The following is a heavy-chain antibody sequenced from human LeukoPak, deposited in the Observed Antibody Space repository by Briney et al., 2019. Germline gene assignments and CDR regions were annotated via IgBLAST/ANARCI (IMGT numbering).Heavy chain of an antibody. J-gene: IGHJ6*03. D-gene: IGHD4-17*01. CDR1: GYTFTSYD. Sequence: GASVKVSCKASGYTFTSYDINWVRQATGQGLEWMGWMNPNSGNTGYAQKFQGRVTMTRNTSISTAYMELSSLRSEDTAVYYCASKHDYGDSYYYYYMDVWGKGTTVTVSS. CDR2: MNPNSGNT. V-gene: IGHV1-8*01. CDR3: ASKHDYGDSYYYYYMDV.